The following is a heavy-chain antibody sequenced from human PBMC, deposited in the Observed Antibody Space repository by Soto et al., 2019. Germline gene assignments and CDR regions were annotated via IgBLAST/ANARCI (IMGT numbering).Heavy chain of an antibody. J-gene: IGHJ6*02. CDR1: GVSISSYY. Sequence: SETLPLTCTVAGVSISSYYWSWIRQPPGKGLEWTGYIYYSGSTNYNPSLKSRVTISVDTSKNQFSLKLSSVTAADTAVYYCARDSGAARAYHYYGMDVWGQGTTVT. CDR2: IYYSGST. D-gene: IGHD6-6*01. CDR3: ARDSGAARAYHYYGMDV. V-gene: IGHV4-59*01.